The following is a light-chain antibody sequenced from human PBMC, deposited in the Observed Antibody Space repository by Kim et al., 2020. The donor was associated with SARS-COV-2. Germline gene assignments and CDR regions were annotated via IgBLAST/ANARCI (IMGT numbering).Light chain of an antibody. Sequence: SLGERATLSCRASQSVTSSNYLAWYQQKPGQAPRLLIYAASARATGIPDRFSGSGSGTDFTLTISRLEPEDFAVYYCQQYGSSRTFGQGTKVDIK. V-gene: IGKV3-20*01. CDR3: QQYGSSRT. CDR2: AAS. CDR1: QSVTSSNY. J-gene: IGKJ1*01.